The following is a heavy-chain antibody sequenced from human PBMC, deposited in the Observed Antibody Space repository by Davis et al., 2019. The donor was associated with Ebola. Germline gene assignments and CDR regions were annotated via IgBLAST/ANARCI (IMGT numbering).Heavy chain of an antibody. CDR2: IYYSGST. J-gene: IGHJ6*02. D-gene: IGHD3-3*01. V-gene: IGHV4-59*08. Sequence: SETLSLTCAVYGGSFSGYYWSWIRQPPGKGLEWIGYIYYSGSTNYNPSLKSRVTISVDTSKNQFSLKLSSVTAADTAVYYCARHALRFLEWLPQPDVWGQGTTVTVSS. CDR3: ARHALRFLEWLPQPDV. CDR1: GGSFSGYY.